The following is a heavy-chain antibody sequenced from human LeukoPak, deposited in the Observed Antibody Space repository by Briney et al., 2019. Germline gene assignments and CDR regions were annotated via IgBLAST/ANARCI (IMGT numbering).Heavy chain of an antibody. V-gene: IGHV3-23*01. CDR3: ARAYCGGDCYSRAMDY. J-gene: IGHJ4*02. CDR1: GFTFSSYA. CDR2: ISGSGGST. D-gene: IGHD2-21*02. Sequence: PGGSLRLSCAASGFTFSSYAMSWVRQAPGKGLEWVSAISGSGGSTYYADSVKGRFTISRDNSKNTLYLQMNSLRAEDTAVYYCARAYCGGDCYSRAMDYWGQGTLVTVSS.